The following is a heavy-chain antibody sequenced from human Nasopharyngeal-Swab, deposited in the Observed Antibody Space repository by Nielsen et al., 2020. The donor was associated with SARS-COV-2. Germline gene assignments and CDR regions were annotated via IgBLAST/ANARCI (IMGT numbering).Heavy chain of an antibody. V-gene: IGHV1-2*06. CDR2: INPNSGGT. Sequence: ASVKVSCKASGYTFTGYYMHWVRQAPGQGLEWMGRINPNSGGTNYAQKFQGRVTMTRNTSISTAYMELSSLRSEDTAVYYCARLGASSRMGTMIVVALYYFDYWGQGTLVTVSS. CDR3: ARLGASSRMGTMIVVALYYFDY. D-gene: IGHD3-22*01. J-gene: IGHJ4*02. CDR1: GYTFTGYY.